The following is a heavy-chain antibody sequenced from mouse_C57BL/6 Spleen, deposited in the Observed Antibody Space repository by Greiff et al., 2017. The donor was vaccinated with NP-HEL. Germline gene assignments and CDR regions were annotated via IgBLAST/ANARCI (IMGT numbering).Heavy chain of an antibody. V-gene: IGHV1-82*01. D-gene: IGHD2-1*01. Sequence: VQLQQSGPELVKPGASVKISCKASGYAFSSYWMNWVKQRPGKGLEWIGRIYPGNGDTNYNGKFKGKATLTVDKSSITAYMQLSSLTSECSAVYFCARSGNYEAIDYWGQGTSVTVSS. J-gene: IGHJ4*01. CDR3: ARSGNYEAIDY. CDR1: GYAFSSYW. CDR2: IYPGNGDT.